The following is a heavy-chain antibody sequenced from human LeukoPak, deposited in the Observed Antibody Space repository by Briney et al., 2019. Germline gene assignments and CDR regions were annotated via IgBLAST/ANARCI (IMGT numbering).Heavy chain of an antibody. Sequence: PGGSLRLSCAASGFTLSSYSMNWVRQAPGKGREWVSSISSSSSYIYYADSVKGRFTISRDNAKNSLYLQMNSLRAEDTAVYYCARERGGELFDYWGQGTLVTVSS. J-gene: IGHJ4*02. CDR3: ARERGGELFDY. D-gene: IGHD1-26*01. CDR1: GFTLSSYS. V-gene: IGHV3-21*01. CDR2: ISSSSSYI.